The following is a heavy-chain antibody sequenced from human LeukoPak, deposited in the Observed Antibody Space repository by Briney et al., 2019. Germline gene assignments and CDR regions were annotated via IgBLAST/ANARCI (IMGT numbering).Heavy chain of an antibody. V-gene: IGHV4-34*01. D-gene: IGHD1-7*01. J-gene: IGHJ5*02. CDR3: ARHITGTTRRWFDP. CDR1: GGSFSGYY. Sequence: SETLSLTCAVYGGSFSGYYWSWIRQPPGKGLEWIGEINHSGSTNYNPSLKSRVTISVDTSKNQFSLKLSSVTAADTAVYYCARHITGTTRRWFDPWGQGTLVTVSS. CDR2: INHSGST.